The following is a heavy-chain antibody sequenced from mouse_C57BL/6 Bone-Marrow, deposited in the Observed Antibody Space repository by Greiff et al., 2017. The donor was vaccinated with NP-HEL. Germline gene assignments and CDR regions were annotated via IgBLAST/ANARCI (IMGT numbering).Heavy chain of an antibody. D-gene: IGHD2-5*01. V-gene: IGHV6-3*01. J-gene: IGHJ4*01. CDR1: GFTFSNYW. CDR3: TSYYSNYYAMDY. CDR2: IRLKSDNYAT. Sequence: EVKVEESGGGLVQPGGSMKLSCVASGFTFSNYWMNWVRQSPEKGLEWVAQIRLKSDNYATHYAESVIGRFTISRDDSKSSVYLQMNNLRAEDTGIYYCTSYYSNYYAMDYWGQGTSVTVSS.